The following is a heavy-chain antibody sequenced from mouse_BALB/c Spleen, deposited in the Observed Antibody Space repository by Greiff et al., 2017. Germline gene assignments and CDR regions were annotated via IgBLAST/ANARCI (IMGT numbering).Heavy chain of an antibody. D-gene: IGHD2-3*01. V-gene: IGHV1-87*01. CDR1: GYTFTSYW. CDR3: ARWYCAMDY. J-gene: IGHJ4*01. CDR2: IYPGDGDT. Sequence: VQLQQSGAELARPGASVKLSCKASGYTFTSYWMQWVKQRPGQGLEWIGAIYPGDGDTRYTQKFKGKATLTADKSSSTAYMQLSSLASEDSAVFYCARWYCAMDYWGQGTSVTVSS.